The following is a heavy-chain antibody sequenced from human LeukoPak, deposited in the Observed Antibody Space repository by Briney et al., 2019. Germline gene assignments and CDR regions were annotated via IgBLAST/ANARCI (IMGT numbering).Heavy chain of an antibody. CDR1: GFTFSTYS. Sequence: PGGPLRLSCAASGFTFSTYSMNWVRQAPGKGLEWVSYIGSSDTTIYYADSVKGRFTISRDNAKNSLYLQMNSLRAEDTAVYYCAELGITMIGGVWGKGTTVTISS. J-gene: IGHJ6*04. V-gene: IGHV3-48*04. CDR2: IGSSDTTI. D-gene: IGHD3-10*02. CDR3: AELGITMIGGV.